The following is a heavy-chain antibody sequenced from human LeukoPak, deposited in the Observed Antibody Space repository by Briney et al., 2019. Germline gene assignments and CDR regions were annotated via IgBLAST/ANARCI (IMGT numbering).Heavy chain of an antibody. V-gene: IGHV1-2*04. Sequence: ASVKVSCKAFGYTFTGYYMHWVRQAPGQGLEWMGWINPNSGGTNYAQKFQGWVTMTRDMSTSTAHMELSSLRSEDTAVYYCVAGGRYKESTAVDSNYALNYWGQGTLVIVSS. CDR1: GYTFTGYY. CDR3: VAGGRYKESTAVDSNYALNY. J-gene: IGHJ4*02. D-gene: IGHD4-11*01. CDR2: INPNSGGT.